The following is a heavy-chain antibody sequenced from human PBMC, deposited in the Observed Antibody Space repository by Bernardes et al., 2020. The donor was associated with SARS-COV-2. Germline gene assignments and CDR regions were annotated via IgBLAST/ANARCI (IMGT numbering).Heavy chain of an antibody. CDR2: ISYSGTT. CDR3: ARDCSSTTCYHYYYHRMDV. Sequence: SETLSLTCSVSGDSINSDDYYWSWIRQPPGKGLEWIGYISYSGTTYSNPSLKSRVTLSVDTSKNQFSLELISVTAADTAVYYCARDCSSTTCYHYYYHRMDVWGQGTTVTVSS. V-gene: IGHV4-30-4*01. D-gene: IGHD2-2*01. J-gene: IGHJ6*02. CDR1: GDSINSDDYY.